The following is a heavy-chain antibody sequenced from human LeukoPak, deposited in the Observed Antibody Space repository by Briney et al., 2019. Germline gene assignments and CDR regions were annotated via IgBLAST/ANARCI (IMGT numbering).Heavy chain of an antibody. Sequence: GGSLRLSCAASGFTFSSYSMNWVRQAPGKGLEWVSSISSSSSYIYYADSVKGRFTISRDNAKNSLYLQMKSLRAEDTAVYYCAKDGYSYGYHYYMDVWGKGTTVTVSS. V-gene: IGHV3-21*01. CDR1: GFTFSSYS. D-gene: IGHD5-18*01. CDR2: ISSSSSYI. CDR3: AKDGYSYGYHYYMDV. J-gene: IGHJ6*03.